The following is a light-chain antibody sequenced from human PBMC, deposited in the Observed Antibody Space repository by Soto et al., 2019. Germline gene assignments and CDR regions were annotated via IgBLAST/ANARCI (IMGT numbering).Light chain of an antibody. CDR3: SSYAGSIEV. CDR2: EVS. CDR1: SSDVGGYNY. J-gene: IGLJ1*01. Sequence: QSVLTQPPSASGSPGQSVTISCTGTSSDVGGYNYVSWYQQHPGKAPKLMIYEVSKRPSGFPDRFSGSKSGNTASLTVSGLQAEDEADYYCSSYAGSIEVFGTGTKVTVL. V-gene: IGLV2-8*01.